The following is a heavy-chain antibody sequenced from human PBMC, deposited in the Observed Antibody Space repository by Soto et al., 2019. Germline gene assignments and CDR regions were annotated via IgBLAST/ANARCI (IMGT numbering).Heavy chain of an antibody. Sequence: GGSLRLSCAASGFTFSSHAMSWVRQAPGKGLEWVSGISGNGVNTWYADSVKGRFIVSRDNSKNTLCLQMNSLRAEDTAVYYCARDTTLFYALDVWGQGTTVTVSS. CDR1: GFTFSSHA. D-gene: IGHD1-1*01. CDR3: ARDTTLFYALDV. CDR2: ISGNGVNT. J-gene: IGHJ6*02. V-gene: IGHV3-23*01.